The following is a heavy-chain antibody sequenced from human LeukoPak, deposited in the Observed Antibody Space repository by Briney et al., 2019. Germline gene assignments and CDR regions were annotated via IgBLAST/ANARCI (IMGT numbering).Heavy chain of an antibody. J-gene: IGHJ4*02. CDR1: GFPFSISA. CDR3: AKSGDTAMVTSF. D-gene: IGHD5-18*01. V-gene: IGHV3-23*01. Sequence: GGSLRLSCAASGFPFSISAMNWVRKAPGKGLEGVSVISGSGGSTYYADSVKGRFTISRDNSKNTLYLQMNSLRAEDTAVYYCAKSGDTAMVTSFWGQGTLVTVSS. CDR2: ISGSGGST.